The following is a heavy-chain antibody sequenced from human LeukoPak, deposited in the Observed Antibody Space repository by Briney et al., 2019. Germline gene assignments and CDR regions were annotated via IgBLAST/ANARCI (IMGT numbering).Heavy chain of an antibody. V-gene: IGHV1-24*01. CDR2: FDPEDGET. CDR1: GYSLTELS. CDR3: ATVAGRGYFFFDR. D-gene: IGHD3-22*01. Sequence: ASVKVSCNVSGYSLTELSMHWVRQAPGKGLEWMGGFDPEDGETISAQKFQGRVTMTEDTSTDAAYMELSSLRYDDTAVYYCATVAGRGYFFFDRWGQGTLVTVSS. J-gene: IGHJ4*02.